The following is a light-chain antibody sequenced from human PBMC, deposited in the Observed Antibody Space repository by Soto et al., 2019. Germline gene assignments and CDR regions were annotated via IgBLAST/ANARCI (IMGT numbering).Light chain of an antibody. Sequence: QSLVPKPHSASGTAGQVVTISCSGGDSNIGSNSVYWYQHLPTMAPRLLIYYNNQRPSGVPARFSASSSGTSASLALSERRSEDEGVYSFSSYAGGYNYRFGNGTQITI. CDR3: SSYAGGYNYR. J-gene: IGLJ1*01. CDR1: DSNIGSNS. V-gene: IGLV1-47*02. CDR2: YNN.